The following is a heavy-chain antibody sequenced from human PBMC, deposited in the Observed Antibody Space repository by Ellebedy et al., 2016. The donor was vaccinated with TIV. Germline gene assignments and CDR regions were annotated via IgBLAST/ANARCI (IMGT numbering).Heavy chain of an antibody. J-gene: IGHJ6*02. CDR2: IRSKPNSYAT. CDR3: TSTRFLEWLSDYYFYGLDV. Sequence: GESLKISCAASGFTFSGSAMHWVRQASGKGLEWVGRIRSKPNSYATAYAASVKGRFTISRDDSKKTAYLQMNSLKTEDTAVYYCTSTRFLEWLSDYYFYGLDVWGQGTTVTVSS. D-gene: IGHD3-3*01. V-gene: IGHV3-73*01. CDR1: GFTFSGSA.